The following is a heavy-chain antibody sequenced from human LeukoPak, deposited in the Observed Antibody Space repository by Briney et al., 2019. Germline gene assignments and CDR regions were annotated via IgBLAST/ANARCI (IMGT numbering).Heavy chain of an antibody. V-gene: IGHV1-46*01. CDR1: GYTFTSYY. CDR2: INPSGGST. Sequence: ASVKVSCKASGYTFTSYYMHWVRQAPGQGLEWMGIINPSGGSTSYAQKFQGRVTMTRDTSTSTVYMELSSLRSEDTAVYYCARASREYRSGYSNNWSDPWGQGTLVTVSS. J-gene: IGHJ5*02. D-gene: IGHD3-22*01. CDR3: ARASREYRSGYSNNWSDP.